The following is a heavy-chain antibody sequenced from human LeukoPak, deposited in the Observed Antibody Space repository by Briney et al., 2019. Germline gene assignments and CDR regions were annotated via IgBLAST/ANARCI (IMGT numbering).Heavy chain of an antibody. V-gene: IGHV3-7*01. CDR2: INNDGSAR. J-gene: IGHJ4*02. CDR1: GFTLSHYW. D-gene: IGHD3-10*01. Sequence: GGSLRLSCATSGFTLSHYWMSWVRQAPGKGLEWVANINNDGSARFYVESVKGRFTIYRDNARNSLYLHMNNLRIEDTAMYYCARDYYGPAEYGGPGTLVTVSS. CDR3: ARDYYGPAEY.